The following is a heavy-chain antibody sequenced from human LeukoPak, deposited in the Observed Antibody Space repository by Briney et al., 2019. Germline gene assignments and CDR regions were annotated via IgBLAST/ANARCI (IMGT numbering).Heavy chain of an antibody. CDR3: AKEGYDSSGYPHY. J-gene: IGHJ4*02. Sequence: GGSLRLSCAASGFTFSSYGMHWVRQAPGKGLEWVAVISYDGSNKYYADSVKGRFTISRDNSKNTLYLQMNSLRAEDTAVYYCAKEGYDSSGYPHYWGQGTLVTVSS. CDR2: ISYDGSNK. V-gene: IGHV3-30*18. D-gene: IGHD3-22*01. CDR1: GFTFSSYG.